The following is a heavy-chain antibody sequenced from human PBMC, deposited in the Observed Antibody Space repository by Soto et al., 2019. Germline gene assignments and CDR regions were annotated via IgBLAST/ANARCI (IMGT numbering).Heavy chain of an antibody. CDR3: FRDKHGTRSDCTALAS. CDR2: ITGRLDVST. J-gene: IGHJ5*01. D-gene: IGHD2-21*02. Sequence: PWGSPQLSGASSRITVENSVVSWTCQNQKKRLEWVSTITGRLDVSTYYADSVKGRFTISSDNSQRTLFLQMDSLRAEDTAIYYCFRDKHGTRSDCTALASRGNRTPVPVSP. V-gene: IGHV3-23*01. CDR1: RITVENSV.